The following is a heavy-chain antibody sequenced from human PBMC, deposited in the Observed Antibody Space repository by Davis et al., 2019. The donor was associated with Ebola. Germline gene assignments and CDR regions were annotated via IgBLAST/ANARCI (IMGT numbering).Heavy chain of an antibody. CDR1: GGTFSSYA. J-gene: IGHJ4*02. Sequence: SVKVSCKASGGTFSSYAISWVRQAPGQGLEWMGGIIPIFGTANYAQKFQGRLTISADASTNTAYMELSSLRSDDTAVYYCARGDIVTDQVEYFDYWGQGTLVTVSS. V-gene: IGHV1-69*13. CDR2: IIPIFGTA. D-gene: IGHD5-12*01. CDR3: ARGDIVTDQVEYFDY.